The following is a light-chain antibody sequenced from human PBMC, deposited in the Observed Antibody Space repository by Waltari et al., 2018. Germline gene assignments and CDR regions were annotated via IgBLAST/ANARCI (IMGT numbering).Light chain of an antibody. CDR3: QSADNTGDYVL. J-gene: IGLJ3*02. Sequence: SSELTQPPSCPVPPGQTATSPALADDLPKHFVFWYQQKQGQAPVLVMFRDTERPSGIPERFSGSGSGTTVTLTISGVQAEDEADYYCQSADNTGDYVLFGGGTKLTVL. CDR2: RDT. CDR1: DLPKHF. V-gene: IGLV3-25*03.